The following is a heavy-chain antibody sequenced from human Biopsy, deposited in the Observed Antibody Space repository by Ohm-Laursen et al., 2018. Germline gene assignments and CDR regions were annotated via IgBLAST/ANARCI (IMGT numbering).Heavy chain of an antibody. CDR3: ARDDAVTVIRGLYY. CDR2: IYYSGTT. D-gene: IGHD2-21*02. Sequence: TLSLTRTVSGGSISSYYWNWIRQPPGKGLEWIGYIYYSGTTDYSPSLKSRVTISIDKSKNQFFLKLSSVTAEDTAVYYCARDDAVTVIRGLYYWGQGALVTVSS. CDR1: GGSISSYY. V-gene: IGHV4-59*01. J-gene: IGHJ4*02.